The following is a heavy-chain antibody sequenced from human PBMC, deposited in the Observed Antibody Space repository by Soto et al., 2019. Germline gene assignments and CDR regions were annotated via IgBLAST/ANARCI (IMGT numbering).Heavy chain of an antibody. V-gene: IGHV4-30-4*01. Sequence: SETLSLTCTVSGESISSGDHYWSWVRQSPGEGLEWIGFIYYSGNTYYNPSLKSRVSMSVDTSNNQFSLKLNSVTAADTAAYYCARDAGYCNSVSCYPYNMDVWGQGTTVTVSS. CDR2: IYYSGNT. CDR3: ARDAGYCNSVSCYPYNMDV. J-gene: IGHJ6*02. CDR1: GESISSGDHY. D-gene: IGHD2-15*01.